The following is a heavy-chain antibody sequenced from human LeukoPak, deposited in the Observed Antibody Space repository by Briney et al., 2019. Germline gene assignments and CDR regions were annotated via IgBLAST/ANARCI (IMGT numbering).Heavy chain of an antibody. D-gene: IGHD2-15*01. J-gene: IGHJ4*02. CDR1: GFTFSSYW. Sequence: PGGSLRLSCAASGFTFSSYWMSWVRQAPGKGLEWVANIKQDGSEKYYVDSVKGRFTISRDNAKNSLYLQMNSLRAEDTAVYYCAGMVVVAATYFDYWGQGTLVTVSS. CDR2: IKQDGSEK. CDR3: AGMVVVAATYFDY. V-gene: IGHV3-7*01.